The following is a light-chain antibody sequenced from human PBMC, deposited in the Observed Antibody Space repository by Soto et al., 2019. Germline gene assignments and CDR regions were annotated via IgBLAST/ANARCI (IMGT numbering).Light chain of an antibody. J-gene: IGKJ1*01. V-gene: IGKV3-15*01. CDR1: QSVSSN. Sequence: EIVMTQSPATLSVSPGESATLSCRASQSVSSNLAWYPQKPGQAPRLLIYGASTRATGIPDRFSGSASGTEFTLTISSLQSEDFAVYYCQQYNNWPQTFGQGTKVEIK. CDR3: QQYNNWPQT. CDR2: GAS.